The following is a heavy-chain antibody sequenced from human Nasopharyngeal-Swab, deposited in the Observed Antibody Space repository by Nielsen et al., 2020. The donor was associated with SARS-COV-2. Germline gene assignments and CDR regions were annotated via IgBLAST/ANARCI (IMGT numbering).Heavy chain of an antibody. V-gene: IGHV3-23*01. Sequence: GESLKISCAASGFAFSSYAMSWVRQAPGKGLEWVSSISGSGGSTYYADSVKGRFTISRDNSKNTPYLQMNSLKAEDTAVYFCAKGGVGDSSAWYYGGQGTLVTVSS. CDR3: AKGGVGDSSAWYY. CDR2: ISGSGGST. CDR1: GFAFSSYA. J-gene: IGHJ4*02. D-gene: IGHD6-19*01.